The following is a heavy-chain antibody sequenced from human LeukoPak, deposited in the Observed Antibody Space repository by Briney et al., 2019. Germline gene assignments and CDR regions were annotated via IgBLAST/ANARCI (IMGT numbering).Heavy chain of an antibody. Sequence: GGSLRLSCAASGFTFNSFGMHWVRQAPGKGLEWVAFIQNDGSDKYHADSVKGRFTISRDNAKNSLYLQMSSLRAEDMALYYCAKDEFVASDFTGAFDIWGQGAMVTVSS. CDR1: GFTFNSFG. J-gene: IGHJ3*02. V-gene: IGHV3-30*02. CDR2: IQNDGSDK. CDR3: AKDEFVASDFTGAFDI. D-gene: IGHD2-8*02.